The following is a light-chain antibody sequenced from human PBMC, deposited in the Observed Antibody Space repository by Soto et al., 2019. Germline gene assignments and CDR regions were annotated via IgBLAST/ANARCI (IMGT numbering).Light chain of an antibody. CDR2: DVS. J-gene: IGLJ2*01. Sequence: QSALTQPRSVSGSPGQSVTISCTGTSSDVGGCNFISWYQQHPGKVPKLMIYDVSQRPSGVPDRFSGSKSGNTASLTISGLQAEDEADYYCCSYAGSYSLFGGGTKLTVL. CDR1: SSDVGGCNF. CDR3: CSYAGSYSL. V-gene: IGLV2-11*01.